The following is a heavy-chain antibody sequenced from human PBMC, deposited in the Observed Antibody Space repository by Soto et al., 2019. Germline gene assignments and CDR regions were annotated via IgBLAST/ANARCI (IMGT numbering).Heavy chain of an antibody. CDR3: AKTASMTIRDGFDH. J-gene: IGHJ4*02. Sequence: EVQVLESGGGLVQPGGSLRLSCAASGFTFSSYAMSWVRQAPGQGLEWVSAISGSGSNPYYADSVKGRFTSSRDNSKNTLYLQMNSLRAEDTALYDCAKTASMTIRDGFDHWGQGTLVTVSS. D-gene: IGHD4-17*01. V-gene: IGHV3-23*01. CDR2: ISGSGSNP. CDR1: GFTFSSYA.